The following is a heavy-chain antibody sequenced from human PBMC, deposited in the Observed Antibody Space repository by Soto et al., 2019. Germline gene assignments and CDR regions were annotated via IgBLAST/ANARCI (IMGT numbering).Heavy chain of an antibody. J-gene: IGHJ5*02. CDR2: INPNSGGT. CDR3: ARERPSLTNYYDSSGSWFDP. CDR1: GYTFTSYG. Sequence: ASVKVSCKASGYTFTSYGISWVRQAPGQGLEWMGWINPNSGGTNYAQKFQGWVTMTRDTSISTAYMELSRLRSDDTAVYYCARERPSLTNYYDSSGSWFDPWGQGTLVTVSS. D-gene: IGHD3-22*01. V-gene: IGHV1-2*04.